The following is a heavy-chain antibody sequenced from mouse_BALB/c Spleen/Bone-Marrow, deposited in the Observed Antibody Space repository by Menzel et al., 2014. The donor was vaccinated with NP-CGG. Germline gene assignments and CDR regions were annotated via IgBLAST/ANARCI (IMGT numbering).Heavy chain of an antibody. V-gene: IGHV5-6-5*01. CDR1: GFTFSSYA. Sequence: EVKLVESGGGLVKPGGSLKLSCAASGFTFSSYAMSWVRQTPEKRLEWVASISSGGSNYYPDSVKGRFTISRDNARNILYLQMSSLGSEDTAMYYCAGITTVDYWGQGTSVTVSS. CDR3: AGITTVDY. CDR2: ISSGGSN. J-gene: IGHJ4*01. D-gene: IGHD1-1*01.